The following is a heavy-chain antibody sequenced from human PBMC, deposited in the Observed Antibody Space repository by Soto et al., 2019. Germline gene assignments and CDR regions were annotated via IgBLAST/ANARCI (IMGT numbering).Heavy chain of an antibody. CDR2: ITYSGGSR. CDR3: AKKCYYYTSGYPIRYFDY. J-gene: IGHJ4*02. D-gene: IGHD3-22*01. V-gene: IGHV3-23*04. Sequence: EVQLVESGGGLVQPGGSLRLSCAASGFTFSNYAMAWVRQAPGKGLEWVSTITYSGGSRDYADSVKVRFTISRDKSKNTLYFQINSLRAEDTAVYYCAKKCYYYTSGYPIRYFDYWGQGTLVTVSS. CDR1: GFTFSNYA.